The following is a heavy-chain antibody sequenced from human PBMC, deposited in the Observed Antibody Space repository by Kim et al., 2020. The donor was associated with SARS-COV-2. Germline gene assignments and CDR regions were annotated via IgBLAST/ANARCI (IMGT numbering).Heavy chain of an antibody. Sequence: ADSVKGRVTISRDNSKNTRYLQMNSLRAEDTAVYYCAKPVDREYYYGMDVWGQGTTVTVSS. CDR3: AKPVDREYYYGMDV. D-gene: IGHD1-26*01. J-gene: IGHJ6*02. V-gene: IGHV3-33*06.